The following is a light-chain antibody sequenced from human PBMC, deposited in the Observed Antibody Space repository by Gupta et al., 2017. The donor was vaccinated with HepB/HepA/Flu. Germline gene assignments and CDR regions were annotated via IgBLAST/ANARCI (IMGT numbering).Light chain of an antibody. CDR1: QSVSSY. J-gene: IGKJ5*01. V-gene: IGKV3-11*01. Sequence: EIVLTQSPATLSLSPGERATLSCRASQSVSSYLAWYQQKPGQAPRLLIYDASNRATGIPARFSGSGSGTDFTLTISSLEPEDFAVYYCQQRSNGPPITFGQGTRPEIK. CDR2: DAS. CDR3: QQRSNGPPIT.